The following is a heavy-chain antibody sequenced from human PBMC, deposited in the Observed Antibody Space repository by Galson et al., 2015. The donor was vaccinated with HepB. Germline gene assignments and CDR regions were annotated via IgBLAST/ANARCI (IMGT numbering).Heavy chain of an antibody. CDR1: GGTFSSYA. J-gene: IGHJ5*02. Sequence: SVKVSCKASGGTFSSYAISWVRQAPGQGLEWMGRIIPILGIANYAQKFQGRVTITADKSTSTAYMELSSLRSEDTAVYYCARRGATGVWFDPWGQGTLVTVSS. D-gene: IGHD4/OR15-4a*01. CDR2: IIPILGIA. V-gene: IGHV1-69*04. CDR3: ARRGATGVWFDP.